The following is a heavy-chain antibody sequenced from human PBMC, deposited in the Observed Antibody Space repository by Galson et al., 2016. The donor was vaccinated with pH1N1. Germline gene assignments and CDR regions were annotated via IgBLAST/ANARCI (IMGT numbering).Heavy chain of an antibody. CDR3: ARRYYFDY. J-gene: IGHJ4*02. Sequence: SVKVSCRASGYTLSRYYMHWLRQAPGQGLEWMGIIDPSSGSTTYAQKFQGRVTMTHDTATNTVYMELSSLRSDDTAVYYWARRYYFDYWGQGTLVAVSS. V-gene: IGHV1-46*03. CDR1: GYTLSRYY. CDR2: IDPSSGST.